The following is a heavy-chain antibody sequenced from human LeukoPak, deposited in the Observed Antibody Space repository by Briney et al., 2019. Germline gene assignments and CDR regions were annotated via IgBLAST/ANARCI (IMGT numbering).Heavy chain of an antibody. V-gene: IGHV3-11*04. CDR1: GFTFSDYY. J-gene: IGHJ6*03. Sequence: GGSLRLSCAASGFTFSDYYMSWIRQAPGKGLEWVSYISSSGSIKNYADSVKGRFSIPRDNVKNSLYLQMNSLRAEDTAVYYCARDLGDYDHLMDVWGKGTTVTVSS. CDR2: ISSSGSIK. CDR3: ARDLGDYDHLMDV. D-gene: IGHD4-17*01.